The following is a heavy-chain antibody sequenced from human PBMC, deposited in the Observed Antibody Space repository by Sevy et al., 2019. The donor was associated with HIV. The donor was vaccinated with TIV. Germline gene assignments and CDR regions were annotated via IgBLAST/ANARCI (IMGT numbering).Heavy chain of an antibody. Sequence: SQTLSLTCAISGDSVSSNSAAWNWIRQSPSRGLEWLGRTYYRSKWYNDYAVSVKSRITINPDTSKNQFSLQLNSVTPEDTAVYYCARDKAAAGTACGAFDIWGQGTMVTVSS. CDR2: TYYRSKWYN. CDR1: GDSVSSNSAA. D-gene: IGHD6-13*01. CDR3: ARDKAAAGTACGAFDI. J-gene: IGHJ3*02. V-gene: IGHV6-1*01.